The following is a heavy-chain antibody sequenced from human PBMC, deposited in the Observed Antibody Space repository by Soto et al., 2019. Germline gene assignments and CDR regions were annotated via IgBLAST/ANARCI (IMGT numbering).Heavy chain of an antibody. Sequence: PGGSLRLSCAASGFTFSISWMQWVRQAPGKGLVWVSRINGDGRSAIYADSVKGRFTISRDNAKNTLYLQMSGLTTEDTAVYYCATATAQNNWGQGTLVTVSS. D-gene: IGHD4-17*01. J-gene: IGHJ4*02. V-gene: IGHV3-74*01. CDR3: ATATAQNN. CDR1: GFTFSISW. CDR2: INGDGRSA.